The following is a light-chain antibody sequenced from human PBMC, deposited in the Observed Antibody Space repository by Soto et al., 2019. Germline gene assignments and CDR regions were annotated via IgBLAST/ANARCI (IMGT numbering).Light chain of an antibody. J-gene: IGKJ3*01. CDR2: TIS. V-gene: IGKV1-17*01. Sequence: DIQMTQSPSSLSASVGGRVTITCRASQDIGTSLDWFQQKPGTAPKRLIYTISDLQSGVPSRFSGGGSGTEFTLTISSLQPEDSATYYCLQQYAFPFTVGPGPKVDIK. CDR3: LQQYAFPFT. CDR1: QDIGTS.